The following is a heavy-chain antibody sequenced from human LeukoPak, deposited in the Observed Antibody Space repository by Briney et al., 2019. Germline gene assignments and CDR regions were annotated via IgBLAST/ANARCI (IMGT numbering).Heavy chain of an antibody. D-gene: IGHD3-10*01. V-gene: IGHV5-51*01. CDR3: ARHTLGFYYGSGNYPEYFHH. CDR1: GYRFTNYW. J-gene: IGHJ1*01. CDR2: IYPGDSDT. Sequence: GESLKISCKGSGYRFTNYWIGWVRQMPGKGLEWMGIIYPGDSDTRYSPSFQGQVTISADKSISTAYLQWSSLKASDTAMYYCARHTLGFYYGSGNYPEYFHHWGQGTLVTVSS.